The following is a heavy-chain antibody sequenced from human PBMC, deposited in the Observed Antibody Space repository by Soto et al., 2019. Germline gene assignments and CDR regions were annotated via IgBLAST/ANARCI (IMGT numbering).Heavy chain of an antibody. CDR2: ITAYNGNT. J-gene: IGHJ4*01. D-gene: IGHD4-17*01. Sequence: QGQLVQSGAEVKKSGASVKVSCKASGYTFTNYGITWVRQATGQGLEWMGWITAYNGNTNYAQKFQGRVTLTTDTSTSTAYMELRSLRSDDTAVYYCARRNSGDYDYWGHGPVVTVS. V-gene: IGHV1-18*01. CDR3: ARRNSGDYDY. CDR1: GYTFTNYG.